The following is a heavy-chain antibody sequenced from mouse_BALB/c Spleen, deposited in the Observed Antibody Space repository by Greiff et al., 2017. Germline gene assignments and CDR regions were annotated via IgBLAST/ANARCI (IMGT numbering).Heavy chain of an antibody. CDR2: IRSKSNNYAT. V-gene: IGHV10-3*03. CDR1: GFTFNTYA. Sequence: EVKLMESGGGLVQPKGSLKLSCAASGFTFNTYAMHWVCQAPGKGLEWVARIRSKSNNYATYYADSVKDRFTISRDDSQSMLYLQMNNLKTEDTAMYYCVRSRDDGYYYAMDYWGQGTSVTVSS. CDR3: VRSRDDGYYYAMDY. J-gene: IGHJ4*01. D-gene: IGHD2-14*01.